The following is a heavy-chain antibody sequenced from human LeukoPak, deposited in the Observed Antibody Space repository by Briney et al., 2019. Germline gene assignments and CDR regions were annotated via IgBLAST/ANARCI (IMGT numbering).Heavy chain of an antibody. Sequence: PRGSLRLSCAASGVTFSDDYMSWSCHAPGKGLEWGSDISSSVSAIYYPHSVQGGFTISTDTAKSSLYLQMNSLRAEDTAVYYCARAETDSSGYYFNDAFDIWGQGTMVTVSS. CDR1: GVTFSDDY. CDR2: ISSSVSAI. V-gene: IGHV3-11*04. CDR3: ARAETDSSGYYFNDAFDI. J-gene: IGHJ3*02. D-gene: IGHD3-22*01.